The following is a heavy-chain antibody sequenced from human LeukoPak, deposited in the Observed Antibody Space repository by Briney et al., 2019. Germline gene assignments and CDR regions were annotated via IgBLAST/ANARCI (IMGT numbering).Heavy chain of an antibody. CDR2: ISSLSSTI. J-gene: IGHJ4*02. D-gene: IGHD6-19*01. Sequence: GGSLRLSCAASGFTFSTYSMNWVRQAPGKGLEWVSYISSLSSTIYYADSVKGRFTISRDNAKNSLYLQMNSLRAEDTAVYYCAREGIAVAGYFDYWGQGTLVTVSS. V-gene: IGHV3-48*04. CDR1: GFTFSTYS. CDR3: AREGIAVAGYFDY.